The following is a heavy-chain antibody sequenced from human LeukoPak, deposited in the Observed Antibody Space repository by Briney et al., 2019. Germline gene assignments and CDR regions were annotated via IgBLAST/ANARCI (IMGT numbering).Heavy chain of an antibody. Sequence: SETLSLTCAVYGGSFSGYYWSWIRQPPGKGLEWIGEINHSGSTNYKSSLKSRVTISVDTSKNQFSLKLSSVTAADTAVYYCARTTMVRGTYYMDVWGKGTTVTVSS. V-gene: IGHV4-34*01. J-gene: IGHJ6*03. D-gene: IGHD3-10*01. CDR3: ARTTMVRGTYYMDV. CDR2: INHSGST. CDR1: GGSFSGYY.